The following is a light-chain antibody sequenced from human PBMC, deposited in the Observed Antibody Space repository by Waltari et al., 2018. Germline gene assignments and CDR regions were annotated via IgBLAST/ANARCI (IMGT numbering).Light chain of an antibody. CDR2: EVS. Sequence: QSALTQPASVSGSPGQSITISCTGPSSDVGGSNYVSWYQQHPGKSPKLMIYEVSNRPSGVSNRFSGSKSGNTASLTISGLQAEDEADYYCSSYTSSSTPVVFGGGTKLTVL. V-gene: IGLV2-14*01. CDR3: SSYTSSSTPVV. J-gene: IGLJ2*01. CDR1: SSDVGGSNY.